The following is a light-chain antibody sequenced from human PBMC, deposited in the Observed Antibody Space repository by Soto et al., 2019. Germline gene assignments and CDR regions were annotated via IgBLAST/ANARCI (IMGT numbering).Light chain of an antibody. J-gene: IGLJ3*02. CDR1: SSDFGYYNY. CDR2: EVS. CDR3: SSYTRSSTLVV. V-gene: IGLV2-14*01. Sequence: QSALTQPASVSGSPGQWITISCTGTSSDFGYYNYVSWYQQDPGKAPKLIIYEVSNRPSGVSNRFSGSKSGNTASLTISGLQAEDEADYYCSSYTRSSTLVVFGGGTKLTVL.